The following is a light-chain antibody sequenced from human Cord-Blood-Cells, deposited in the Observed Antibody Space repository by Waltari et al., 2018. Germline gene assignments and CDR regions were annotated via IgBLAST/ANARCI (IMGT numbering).Light chain of an antibody. J-gene: IGLJ3*02. CDR3: AAWDDSLSGRV. V-gene: IGLV1-47*01. Sequence: QSVLTQPPSASGTPGQRVTISCSGSSSNIGSNYVYWYQQLPGTAPKLLIYRNNQRPSGVPDRSSGSKSGTSASPAISGLRSEDEADYYCAAWDDSLSGRVFGGGTKLTVL. CDR2: RNN. CDR1: SSNIGSNY.